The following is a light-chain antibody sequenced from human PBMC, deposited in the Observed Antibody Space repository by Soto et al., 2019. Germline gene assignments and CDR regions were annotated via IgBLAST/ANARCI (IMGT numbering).Light chain of an antibody. CDR2: GIS. J-gene: IGKJ5*01. CDR3: QQYSKWPIT. V-gene: IGKV3-15*01. CDR1: QSVSSSH. Sequence: EIGLTQSPGTLSLSPGERATLSCRASQSVSSSHLAWYQQKPGQAPRLLIYGISTRATGIPARFSGSGSGTEFSLTISSLQSEDFAVYYCQQYSKWPITFGQGTRLEIK.